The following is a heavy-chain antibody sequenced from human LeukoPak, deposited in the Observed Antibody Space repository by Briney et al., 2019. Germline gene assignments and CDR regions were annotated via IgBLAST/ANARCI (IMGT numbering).Heavy chain of an antibody. CDR1: GFSFSAAW. CDR2: TKNDGSDK. CDR3: VNLGYSD. J-gene: IGHJ4*02. D-gene: IGHD5-12*01. Sequence: GGSLRLSCAASGFSFSAAWMTWVRQAPGKGLEWVATTKNDGSDKYYVDSVKGRFTLSRDNAKNLVYLQMNSLRVEDTAVYYCVNLGYSDGGQGTLVTVSS. V-gene: IGHV3-7*01.